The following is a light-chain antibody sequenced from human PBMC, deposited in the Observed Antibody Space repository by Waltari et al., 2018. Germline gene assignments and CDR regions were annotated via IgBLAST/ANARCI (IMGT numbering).Light chain of an antibody. CDR1: SANVGSYPL. CDR3: CAFAGRGFYV. V-gene: IGLV2-23*02. J-gene: IGLJ1*01. Sequence: SALTQPASVSGSPGQSITISCTETSANVGSYPLLSWYQRHPGGAPKLLIYEVSERPSGVSIRFSGSKSGKMAPLTISGLQPEDEADYYCCAFAGRGFYVFGTGTQVTVL. CDR2: EVS.